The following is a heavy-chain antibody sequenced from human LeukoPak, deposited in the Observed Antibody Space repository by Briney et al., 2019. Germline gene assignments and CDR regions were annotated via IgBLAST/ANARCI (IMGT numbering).Heavy chain of an antibody. CDR1: GGSISSSSYY. Sequence: SETLSLTCTVSGGSISSSSYYWSWIRQPPGKGLEWIGEINHSGSTNYNPSLKSRVTISVDTSKNQFSLKLSSVTAADTAVYYCASYGSGIPYGFDYWGQGTLVTVSS. V-gene: IGHV4-39*07. D-gene: IGHD3-10*01. CDR2: INHSGST. J-gene: IGHJ4*02. CDR3: ASYGSGIPYGFDY.